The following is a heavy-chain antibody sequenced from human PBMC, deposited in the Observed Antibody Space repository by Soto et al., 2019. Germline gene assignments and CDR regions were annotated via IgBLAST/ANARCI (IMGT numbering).Heavy chain of an antibody. D-gene: IGHD3-10*01. V-gene: IGHV1-18*01. CDR3: AGERMVRGVMGPYYYYYGMDV. CDR2: ISAYNGNT. Sequence: GASVKVSCKASGYTFTSYGISWVRHAPGQGLEWMGWISAYNGNTNYAQRLQGSVTMTTDTSTSTAYMVLRSRRTDDTAVYYGAGERMVRGVMGPYYYYYGMDVWGQGTTVTV. CDR1: GYTFTSYG. J-gene: IGHJ6*02.